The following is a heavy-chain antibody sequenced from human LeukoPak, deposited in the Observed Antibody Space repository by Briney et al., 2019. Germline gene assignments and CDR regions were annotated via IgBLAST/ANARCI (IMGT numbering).Heavy chain of an antibody. D-gene: IGHD5-12*01. Sequence: PGRSLRLSCAASGFTFDGYAMHWVRQAPGKGLEWVSGISWNSGSIGYADSVKGRFTISRDNAKNSLYLQMNSLRAEDTALYYCAKDSGYDLKESYFDYWGQGTLVTVSS. CDR3: AKDSGYDLKESYFDY. CDR1: GFTFDGYA. CDR2: ISWNSGSI. J-gene: IGHJ4*02. V-gene: IGHV3-9*01.